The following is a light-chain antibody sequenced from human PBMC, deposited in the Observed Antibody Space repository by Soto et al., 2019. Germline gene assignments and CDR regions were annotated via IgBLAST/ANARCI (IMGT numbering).Light chain of an antibody. Sequence: EIVLTQSPVTLSLSPGERATLSCRASQSVSSYLAWYQQKPGQAPRLLIYDASNRATGIPARFSGSGSGTYFTLSISSLEPEDFTVYYCQQRRNWPTFGPGTKVDIK. CDR2: DAS. V-gene: IGKV3-11*01. CDR3: QQRRNWPT. J-gene: IGKJ3*01. CDR1: QSVSSY.